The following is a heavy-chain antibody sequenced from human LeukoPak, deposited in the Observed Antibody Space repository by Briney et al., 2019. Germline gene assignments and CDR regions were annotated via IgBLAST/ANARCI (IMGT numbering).Heavy chain of an antibody. V-gene: IGHV4-39*07. J-gene: IGHJ4*02. Sequence: PSETLSLTCSVSGGSISSSSSYWGWIRQPPGKGLEWIGSIYYSGSSFDNPSLKSQLTISVDTSKNQFSLKLSSVTAADTAMYYCARSESRFGELPPFFDYWGQGTLVTVSS. D-gene: IGHD3-10*01. CDR1: GGSISSSSSY. CDR2: IYYSGSS. CDR3: ARSESRFGELPPFFDY.